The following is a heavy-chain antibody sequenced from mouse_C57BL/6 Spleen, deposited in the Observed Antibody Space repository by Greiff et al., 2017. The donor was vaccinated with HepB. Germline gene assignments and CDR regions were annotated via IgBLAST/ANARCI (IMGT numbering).Heavy chain of an antibody. Sequence: VQLQESGPELVKPGASVKISCKASGYAFSSSWMNWVKQRPGKGLEWIGRIYPGDGDTNYNGKFKGKATLTADKSSSTAYMHLSSLTSEDSAVYFCARSYGNYGYFDYWGQGTTLTVSS. V-gene: IGHV1-82*01. CDR1: GYAFSSSW. CDR3: ARSYGNYGYFDY. D-gene: IGHD2-1*01. J-gene: IGHJ2*01. CDR2: IYPGDGDT.